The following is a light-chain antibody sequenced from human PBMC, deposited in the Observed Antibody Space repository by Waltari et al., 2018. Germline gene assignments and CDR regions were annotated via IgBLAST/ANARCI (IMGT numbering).Light chain of an antibody. J-gene: IGKJ2*03. CDR2: SAS. CDR1: HDIGTY. V-gene: IGKV1-39*01. CDR3: QQTYITPPHS. Sequence: DIQMTQSPSSLSASLGARVTITCRASHDIGTYLNWYQHKPGKAPKLLIYSASTLQSGVPPRFSGSGSGTDYTLTIFDLQPEDFATYYCQQTYITPPHSFGQRTKLEI.